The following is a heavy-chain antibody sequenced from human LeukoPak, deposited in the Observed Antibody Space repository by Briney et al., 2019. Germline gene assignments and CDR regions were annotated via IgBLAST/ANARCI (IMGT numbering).Heavy chain of an antibody. D-gene: IGHD3-10*01. J-gene: IGHJ6*02. CDR2: ISAYNGNT. V-gene: IGHV1-18*01. CDR1: GYTFTSYG. Sequence: GASVKVSCKASGYTFTSYGISWVRQAPGQGLEWMGWISAYNGNTNYAQKLQGRVTMTTDTSTSTAYMELRSLRSDDTAVYYCARDYGSGSYYYYYYYGMDVWAKGPRSPSP. CDR3: ARDYGSGSYYYYYYYGMDV.